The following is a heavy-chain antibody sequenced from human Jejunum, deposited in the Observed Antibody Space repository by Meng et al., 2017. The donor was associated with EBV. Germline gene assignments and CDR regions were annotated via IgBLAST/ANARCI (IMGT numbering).Heavy chain of an antibody. V-gene: IGHV2-5*02. D-gene: IGHD5-12*01. CDR1: GFSLTTSGVG. Sequence: QITLKESCSTLVRPPQTLTLTCTFSGFSLTTSGVGVGWIRQPPGKAPEWLALIYWDDDKRYSPSLKSRLTITKDTSKNQVVLTMTNMDPVDTGTYFCAHSPMRTSSSGYPRGFDYWGQGTLVTVSS. CDR3: AHSPMRTSSSGYPRGFDY. CDR2: IYWDDDK. J-gene: IGHJ4*02.